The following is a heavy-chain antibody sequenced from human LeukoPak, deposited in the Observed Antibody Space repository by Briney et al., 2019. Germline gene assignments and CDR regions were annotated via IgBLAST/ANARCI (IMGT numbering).Heavy chain of an antibody. J-gene: IGHJ3*02. CDR1: GGSVSSGSYY. Sequence: SSETLSLTCTVSGGSVSSGSYYWSWIRQPPGKGLEWIGYIYYSGSTNYNPSLKSRVTISVDTSKNQFSLKLSSVTAADTAVYYCAREGQGYYDSSGYYHDAFDIWGQGTMVTVSS. CDR3: AREGQGYYDSSGYYHDAFDI. D-gene: IGHD3-22*01. CDR2: IYYSGST. V-gene: IGHV4-61*01.